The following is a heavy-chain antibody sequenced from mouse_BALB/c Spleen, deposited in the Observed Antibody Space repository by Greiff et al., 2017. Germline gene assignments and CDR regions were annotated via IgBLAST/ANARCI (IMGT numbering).Heavy chain of an antibody. CDR3: ARSPESYAMDY. J-gene: IGHJ4*01. CDR2: ISDGGSYT. V-gene: IGHV5-4*02. Sequence: EVKLVESGGGLVKPGGSLKLSCAASGFTFSDYYMYWVRQTPEKRLEWFATISDGGSYTYYPDSVKGRFTISRDNAKNNLYLQMSSLKSEDTAMYYCARSPESYAMDYWGQGTSVTVSS. CDR1: GFTFSDYY.